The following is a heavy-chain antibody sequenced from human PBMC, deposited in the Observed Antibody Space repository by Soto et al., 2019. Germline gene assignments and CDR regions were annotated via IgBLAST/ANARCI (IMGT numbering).Heavy chain of an antibody. V-gene: IGHV3-21*01. D-gene: IGHD3-3*01. J-gene: IGHJ6*02. CDR2: ISSSSSYI. CDR1: GFTFSGYS. Sequence: GGSLRLSCAASGFTFSGYSMNWVRQAPGKGLEWVSSISSSSSYIYYADSVKGRFTISRDNAKNSLYLQMNSLRAEDTAVYYCAREWXDFWSGYYTYYYYGMDVWGQGTTVTVSS. CDR3: AREWXDFWSGYYTYYYYGMDV.